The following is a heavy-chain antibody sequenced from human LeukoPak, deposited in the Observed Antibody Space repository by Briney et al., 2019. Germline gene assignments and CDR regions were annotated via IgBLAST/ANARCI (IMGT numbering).Heavy chain of an antibody. J-gene: IGHJ4*02. V-gene: IGHV4-59*08. CDR3: ARIGSRDGYPFDY. D-gene: IGHD5-12*01. CDR1: GGSISSYY. Sequence: SETLSLTCTVSGGSISSYYWSWIRQPPGKGLEWIGYIYYSGSTNYNPSLKSRVTISVDTSKNQFSLKLSSVTAADTVVYYCARIGSRDGYPFDYWGQGTLVTVSS. CDR2: IYYSGST.